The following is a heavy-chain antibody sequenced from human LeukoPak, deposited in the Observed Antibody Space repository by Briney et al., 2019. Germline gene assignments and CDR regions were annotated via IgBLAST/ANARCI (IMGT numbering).Heavy chain of an antibody. CDR3: ARARRGYCSSTSCYIGPAPPYYMDV. CDR2: INPSGGST. CDR1: GYTFTSYY. Sequence: GASVKVSCKASGYTFTSYYMHWVRQAPGQGLEWMGIINPSGGSTSYAQKFQGRVTMTRDTSTSTVYMELSSLRSEDTAVYYCARARRGYCSSTSCYIGPAPPYYMDVWGKGTTVTVSS. D-gene: IGHD2-2*02. J-gene: IGHJ6*03. V-gene: IGHV1-46*01.